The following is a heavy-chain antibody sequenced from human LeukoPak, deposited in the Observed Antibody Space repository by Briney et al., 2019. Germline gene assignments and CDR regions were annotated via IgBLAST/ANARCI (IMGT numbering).Heavy chain of an antibody. V-gene: IGHV3-21*04. CDR3: AKDMRYCSGGSCFGAFDI. J-gene: IGHJ3*02. CDR1: GFTFSSYG. CDR2: ISSSSNYI. Sequence: GGSLRLSCAASGFTFSSYGMHWVRQAPGKGLEWVSSISSSSNYIYYADSVKGRFTISRDNTKNSLYLQMNSLRAEDTALYYCAKDMRYCSGGSCFGAFDIWGQGTMVTVSS. D-gene: IGHD2-15*01.